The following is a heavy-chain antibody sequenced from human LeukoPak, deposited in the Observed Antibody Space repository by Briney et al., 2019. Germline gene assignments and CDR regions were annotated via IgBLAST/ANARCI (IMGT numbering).Heavy chain of an antibody. CDR1: GFTFSSYA. D-gene: IGHD1-26*01. V-gene: IGHV3-23*01. Sequence: HPGGSLRLSCAASGFTFSSYAMSWVRQAPGKGLEWVSAISGSGGSTYYADSVKGRFTISRDNSKNTLYLQMNSLRAEDTAVYYYANVQWELPYYYYYMDVWGKGTTVTVSS. CDR2: ISGSGGST. J-gene: IGHJ6*03. CDR3: ANVQWELPYYYYYMDV.